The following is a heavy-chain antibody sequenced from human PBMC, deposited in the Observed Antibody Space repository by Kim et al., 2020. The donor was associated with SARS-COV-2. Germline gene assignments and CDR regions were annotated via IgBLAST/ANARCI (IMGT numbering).Heavy chain of an antibody. CDR3: AKSASFGVIINVDY. Sequence: ADSVKGRFTISRDNSKNTMYLQVNSLSAEDTALYDCAKSASFGVIINVDYWGQGTLVTVSS. V-gene: IGHV3-23*01. D-gene: IGHD3-3*01. J-gene: IGHJ4*02.